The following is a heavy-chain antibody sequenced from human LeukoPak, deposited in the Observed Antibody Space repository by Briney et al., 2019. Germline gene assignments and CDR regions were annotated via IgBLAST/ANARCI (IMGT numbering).Heavy chain of an antibody. CDR1: GFTSDDYA. Sequence: GRSLRLSCAASGFTSDDYAMHWVRQAPGKGLEWVSGISWNSGSIGYADSVKGRFTISRDNAKNSLYLQMNSLRAEDTALYYCAKEDRRGRHFDYWGQGTLVTVSS. CDR2: ISWNSGSI. J-gene: IGHJ4*02. V-gene: IGHV3-9*02. CDR3: AKEDRRGRHFDY. D-gene: IGHD3-16*01.